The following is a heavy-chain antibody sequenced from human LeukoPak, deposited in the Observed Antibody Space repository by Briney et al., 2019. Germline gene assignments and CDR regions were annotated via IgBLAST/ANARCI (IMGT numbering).Heavy chain of an antibody. V-gene: IGHV3-7*01. CDR2: IKQDGSEK. D-gene: IGHD2-15*01. CDR3: ARGRYCSGGSCQRLDY. Sequence: GGSLRLSCAVSGFTFSSYWMTCVRQAPGKGLEWVANIKQDGSEKYYVDSMKGRFTISRDNAENSLYLQMNSLRAEDTAVYYCARGRYCSGGSCQRLDYWGQGTLVTVSS. J-gene: IGHJ4*02. CDR1: GFTFSSYW.